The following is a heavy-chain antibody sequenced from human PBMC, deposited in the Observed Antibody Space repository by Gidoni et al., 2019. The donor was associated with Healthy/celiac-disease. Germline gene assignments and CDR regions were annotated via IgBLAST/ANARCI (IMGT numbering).Heavy chain of an antibody. CDR1: VGSFSGYY. CDR2: INHSGST. V-gene: IGHV4-34*01. D-gene: IGHD2-21*01. Sequence: QVQLQQWGAGLLKPSETLSLTCAVYVGSFSGYYWSWIRQPPGKGLEWIGEINHSGSTNYNPSLKSRVTISVDTSKSQFSLKLSSVTAADTAVYYCARDRWGLSPTHFDYWGQGTLVTVSS. J-gene: IGHJ4*02. CDR3: ARDRWGLSPTHFDY.